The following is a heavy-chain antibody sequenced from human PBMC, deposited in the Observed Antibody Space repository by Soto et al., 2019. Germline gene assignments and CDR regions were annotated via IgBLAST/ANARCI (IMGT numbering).Heavy chain of an antibody. Sequence: QVQLQESGPGLVKPSQTLSLTCTVSGGSISSGGYYWIWIRQHPGKGLEWIGYIYYSGSTYYNPSLKSRVTTSVDTSKNQFSLKLSSVPAADTAVYYCARDARETPSSFDIWGQGTMVTVSS. V-gene: IGHV4-31*03. CDR2: IYYSGST. CDR1: GGSISSGGYY. J-gene: IGHJ3*02. D-gene: IGHD6-6*01. CDR3: ARDARETPSSFDI.